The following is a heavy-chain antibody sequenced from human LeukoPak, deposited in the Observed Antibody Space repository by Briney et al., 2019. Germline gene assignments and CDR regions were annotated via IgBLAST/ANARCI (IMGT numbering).Heavy chain of an antibody. CDR2: INPSSGST. CDR1: GSTFTRYY. D-gene: IGHD6-13*01. Sequence: ASVKVSCKASGSTFTRYYIHWVRQAPGQGLDWMGMINPSSGSTRFAQMFQDRVTMTRDTSTSAVYMELSSLTSEDTAMYYCARTYSSSWSYCDSWGQGTLVTVSS. V-gene: IGHV1-46*01. CDR3: ARTYSSSWSYCDS. J-gene: IGHJ4*02.